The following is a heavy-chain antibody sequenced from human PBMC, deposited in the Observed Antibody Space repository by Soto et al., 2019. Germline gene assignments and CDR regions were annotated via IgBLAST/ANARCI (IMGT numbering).Heavy chain of an antibody. CDR1: GFTFSTYG. CDR3: AKDLQSYGDYDYYCYGMDV. V-gene: IGHV3-30*18. Sequence: QVQLVDSGGGEVQPGRSLTISCAASGFTFSTYGMHWVRQTPGKGLEWVAVISYDGTNKFYSDSVKGRFTISRDNFKNTPTLQMNSLRADDTAVYSCAKDLQSYGDYDYYCYGMDVWGLGTRVTVSS. J-gene: IGHJ6*02. CDR2: ISYDGTNK. D-gene: IGHD4-17*01.